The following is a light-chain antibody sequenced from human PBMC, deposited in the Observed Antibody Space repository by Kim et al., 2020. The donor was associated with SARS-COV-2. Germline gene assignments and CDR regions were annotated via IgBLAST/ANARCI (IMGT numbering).Light chain of an antibody. CDR3: ASWDDTLSGWV. CDR2: DNN. V-gene: IGLV1-44*01. Sequence: GLRVTISCSGRRYNIGSNSVNWYQQVPGTAPKVLIYDNNQRPSGVPDRFSASKSSTAASLAISGLQAEDEADYYCASWDDTLSGWVFGGGTQLTVL. J-gene: IGLJ3*02. CDR1: RYNIGSNS.